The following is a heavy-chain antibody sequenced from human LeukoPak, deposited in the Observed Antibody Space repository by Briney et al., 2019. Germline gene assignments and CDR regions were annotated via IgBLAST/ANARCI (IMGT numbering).Heavy chain of an antibody. CDR1: GFSFSSNW. CDR2: IKRDGSQK. Sequence: GGSLRLSCAAPGFSFSSNWMGWVRQAPGKGLEWVAHIKRDGSQKYYLDSVKGRFTISRDNAKNSLYLQMNSLRAEDTAVYYCARDRYGSGSLWGQGTLVTVSS. J-gene: IGHJ4*02. CDR3: ARDRYGSGSL. V-gene: IGHV3-7*03. D-gene: IGHD3-10*01.